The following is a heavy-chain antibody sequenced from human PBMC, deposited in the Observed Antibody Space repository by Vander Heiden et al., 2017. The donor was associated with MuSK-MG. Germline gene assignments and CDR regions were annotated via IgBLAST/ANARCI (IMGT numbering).Heavy chain of an antibody. CDR2: IYHSGST. CDR3: ARWAHDYGDNTDAFDI. Sequence: QVQLQESGPGLVKPSGTLSLTSAVPGGAISSSTWLRWVRTPPGKGLEWIGEIYHSGSTNYNPSLKSRVTISVDKSKNQFSLKLSSVTAADTAVYYCARWAHDYGDNTDAFDIWGQGTMVTVSS. J-gene: IGHJ3*02. V-gene: IGHV4-4*02. CDR1: GGAISSSTW. D-gene: IGHD4-17*01.